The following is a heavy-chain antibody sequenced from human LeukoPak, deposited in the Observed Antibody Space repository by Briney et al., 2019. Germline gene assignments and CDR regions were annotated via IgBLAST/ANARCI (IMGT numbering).Heavy chain of an antibody. J-gene: IGHJ4*02. D-gene: IGHD6-6*01. CDR2: INPNSGGT. Sequence: ASVKVSCKASGYTFTGYYMHWVRQAPGQGLEWMGWINPNSGGTNYAQKFQGRVTMTRDTSISTAYMELSRLRSDDTAVYYCARARRAARPPGYFDSWGQGILVTVST. CDR3: ARARRAARPPGYFDS. CDR1: GYTFTGYY. V-gene: IGHV1-2*02.